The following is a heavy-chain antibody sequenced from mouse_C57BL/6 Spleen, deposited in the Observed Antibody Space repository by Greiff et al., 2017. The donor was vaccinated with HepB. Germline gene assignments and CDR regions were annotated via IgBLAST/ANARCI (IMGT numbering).Heavy chain of an antibody. V-gene: IGHV3-1*01. D-gene: IGHD2-4*01. CDR2: ISYSGST. CDR1: GYSITSGYD. J-gene: IGHJ3*01. Sequence: EVKLMESGPGMVKPSQSLSLTCTVTGYSITSGYDWHWIRHFPGNKLEWMGYISYSGSTNYNPSLKSRISITHDTSKNHFFLKLNSVTTEDTATYYCARDDYDVGFAYWGQGTLVTVSA. CDR3: ARDDYDVGFAY.